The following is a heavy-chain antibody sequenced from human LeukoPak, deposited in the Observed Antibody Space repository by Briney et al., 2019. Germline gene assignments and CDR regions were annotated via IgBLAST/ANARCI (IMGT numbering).Heavy chain of an antibody. Sequence: GGSLRLSCAASGFTFSSYWMHWVRQAPGKGLVWASRIDFDGSGTPYADSVRGRFTISRDNAKNTLYLQMNSLRAEDTAVYYCVRDGEGSTPFDSWGQGTLVTVSS. V-gene: IGHV3-74*01. CDR2: IDFDGSGT. CDR1: GFTFSSYW. CDR3: VRDGEGSTPFDS. J-gene: IGHJ4*02. D-gene: IGHD2-2*01.